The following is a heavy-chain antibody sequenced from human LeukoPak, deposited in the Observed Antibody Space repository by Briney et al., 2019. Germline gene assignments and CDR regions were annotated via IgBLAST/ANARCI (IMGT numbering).Heavy chain of an antibody. CDR1: GFIFGDYV. J-gene: IGHJ4*02. Sequence: GGSLRLSCTASGFIFGDYVMSWFRQAPGKGLEWISVISNSGHRTHFADSVKGRFTISRDNSKNTLFLQMNYVRAEDTAVYYCAKGEHDTYSLSFDSWGQGTLVTVSS. CDR2: ISNSGHRT. D-gene: IGHD2-15*01. CDR3: AKGEHDTYSLSFDS. V-gene: IGHV3-23*01.